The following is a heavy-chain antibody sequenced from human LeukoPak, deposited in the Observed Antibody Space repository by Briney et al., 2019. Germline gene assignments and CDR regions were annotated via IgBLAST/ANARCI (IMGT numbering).Heavy chain of an antibody. CDR2: LGISGDYA. V-gene: IGHV3-23*01. Sequence: GGSLRLSCVASGFTLSSYAVSWVRQAPGKGLQWVSSLGISGDYAWYAGSVKGRFTISRDSSKNTLYLQMNSLRAEDTAVYYCAKDVEKYSGSYLGVFDIWGQETMVTVSS. J-gene: IGHJ3*02. CDR3: AKDVEKYSGSYLGVFDI. CDR1: GFTLSSYA. D-gene: IGHD1-26*01.